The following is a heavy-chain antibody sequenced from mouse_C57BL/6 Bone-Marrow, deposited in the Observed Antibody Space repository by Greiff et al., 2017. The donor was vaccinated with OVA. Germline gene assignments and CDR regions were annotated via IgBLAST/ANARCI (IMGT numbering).Heavy chain of an antibody. D-gene: IGHD2-2*01. CDR2: IHPNSGST. Sequence: VQLQQPGAELVKPGASVKLSCKASGYTFTSYWMHWVKQRPGQGLEWIGMIHPNSGSTNYNEKFKSKATLTVDKSSSTAYMQLSSLTSEDSAVYYCARLGYYWYFDVWGTGTTVTVSS. J-gene: IGHJ1*03. CDR3: ARLGYYWYFDV. V-gene: IGHV1-64*01. CDR1: GYTFTSYW.